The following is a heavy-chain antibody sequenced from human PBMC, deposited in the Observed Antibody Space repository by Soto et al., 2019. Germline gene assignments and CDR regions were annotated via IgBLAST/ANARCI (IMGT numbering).Heavy chain of an antibody. J-gene: IGHJ4*02. CDR3: ARDKSPYSSGWHNRHFDY. Sequence: QVQLVESGGGVVQPGRSLRLSCAASGFTFSSYAMHWVRQAPGKGLEWVAVISYDGSNKYYADSVKGRFTISRDNFKNTLYLQMNSLRGEDTAVYYCARDKSPYSSGWHNRHFDYWGQGTLVTVSS. D-gene: IGHD6-19*01. CDR2: ISYDGSNK. V-gene: IGHV3-30-3*01. CDR1: GFTFSSYA.